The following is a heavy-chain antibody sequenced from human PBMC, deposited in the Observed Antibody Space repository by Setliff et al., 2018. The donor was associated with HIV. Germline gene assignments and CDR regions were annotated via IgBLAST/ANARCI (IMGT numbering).Heavy chain of an antibody. Sequence: SETLSLTCSVSGGSVSSSSYYWTWIRQPAGKGLEWIGHLHSSGDAYYGPSLKSRVAMSLDTSKNQFSLRLNSVTAADAAVYYCARESPSMSLDAWGQGTLITVSS. D-gene: IGHD3-10*02. J-gene: IGHJ1*01. CDR3: ARESPSMSLDA. V-gene: IGHV4-61*09. CDR2: LHSSGDA. CDR1: GGSVSSSSYY.